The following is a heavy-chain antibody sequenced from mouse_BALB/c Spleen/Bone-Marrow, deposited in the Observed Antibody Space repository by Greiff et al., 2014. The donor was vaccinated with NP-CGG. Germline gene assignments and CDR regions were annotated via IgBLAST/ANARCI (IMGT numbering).Heavy chain of an antibody. CDR1: GYTFTSSW. CDR2: IHPNSGNT. J-gene: IGHJ1*01. V-gene: IGHV1S130*01. CDR3: ARSYRFWYFDV. D-gene: IGHD2-14*01. Sequence: VKLQESGSVLVRPGASVKLSCKASGYTFTSSWMHWAKQRPGQGLEWIGDIHPNSGNTSYNEKFRGKATLTVDTSSNTAYVDLSSLTSEDSAVYYCARSYRFWYFDVWGAGTTVTVSS.